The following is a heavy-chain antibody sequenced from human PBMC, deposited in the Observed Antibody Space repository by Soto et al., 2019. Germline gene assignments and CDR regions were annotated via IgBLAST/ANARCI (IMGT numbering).Heavy chain of an antibody. CDR1: GFTLSDSS. J-gene: IGHJ4*02. Sequence: VQLVQSGAEVKKPGASVKVSCKVSGFTLSDSSIHWVRQAPGKGLEWMGGFHPERGETIYPQKFQGRVTMTEDTSIDTAYMELSSLRSEDTALYFCVRHRAYVLATQLINFFDYWGQGALVTVSS. CDR3: VRHRAYVLATQLINFFDY. D-gene: IGHD5-12*01. V-gene: IGHV1-24*01. CDR2: FHPERGET.